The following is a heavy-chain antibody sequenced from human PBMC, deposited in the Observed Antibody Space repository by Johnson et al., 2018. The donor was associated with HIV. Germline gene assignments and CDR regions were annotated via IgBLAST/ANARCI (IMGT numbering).Heavy chain of an antibody. J-gene: IGHJ3*02. D-gene: IGHD4-17*01. CDR2: IWYDGLNN. Sequence: QVQLVESGGGVVQPGRSLRLSCAASGFTFSSYAMHWVRQAPGKGLEWVAVIWYDGLNNYYADSVKGRFTISRDNSKNTLFLQMNSLRPEDTAVYYCARGRKTVTTVRPSAFDIWGQGTMVTVSS. CDR1: GFTFSSYA. CDR3: ARGRKTVTTVRPSAFDI. V-gene: IGHV3-30*04.